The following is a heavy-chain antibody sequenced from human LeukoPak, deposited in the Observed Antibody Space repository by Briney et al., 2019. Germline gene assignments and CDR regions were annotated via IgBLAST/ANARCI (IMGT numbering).Heavy chain of an antibody. CDR2: IYSGGST. CDR3: ARGLYYYDSSGPHDWFDP. V-gene: IGHV3-66*01. CDR1: GFTVSSNY. J-gene: IGHJ5*02. D-gene: IGHD3-22*01. Sequence: GGSLRLSCAASGFTVSSNYMSWVRQAPGKGLEWVSVIYSGGSTYYADSVKGRFTISRDNSKNTLYLQMNSLRAEDTAVYYCARGLYYYDSSGPHDWFDPWGQGTPVTVSS.